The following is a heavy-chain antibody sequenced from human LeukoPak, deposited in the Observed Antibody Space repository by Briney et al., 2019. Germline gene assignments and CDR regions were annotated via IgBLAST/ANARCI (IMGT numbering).Heavy chain of an antibody. D-gene: IGHD6-13*01. CDR2: IIPIFGTA. V-gene: IGHV1-69*05. J-gene: IGHJ4*02. CDR1: GGTFSSYA. Sequence: SVKVSCKASGGTFSSYAISWVRQAPGQGLEWMGGIIPIFGTANYAQKLQGRVTMITDTSTSTAYMELRSLRSDDTAVYYCARGSSSWPFDYWGQGTLVTVSS. CDR3: ARGSSSWPFDY.